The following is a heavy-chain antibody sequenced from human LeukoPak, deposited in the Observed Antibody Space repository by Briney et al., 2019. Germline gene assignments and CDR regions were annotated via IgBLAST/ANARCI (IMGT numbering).Heavy chain of an antibody. D-gene: IGHD2-21*02. CDR3: ARSARDCAWFDP. CDR2: IYYSGST. J-gene: IGHJ5*02. Sequence: SETLSLTCTVSGGSISSSSYYWGWIRQPPGKGLEWIGSIYYSGSTYYNPSLKSRVTISVDTSKNQFSLKLSSVTAADTAVYYCARSARDCAWFDPWGQGTLVTVSS. V-gene: IGHV4-39*01. CDR1: GGSISSSSYY.